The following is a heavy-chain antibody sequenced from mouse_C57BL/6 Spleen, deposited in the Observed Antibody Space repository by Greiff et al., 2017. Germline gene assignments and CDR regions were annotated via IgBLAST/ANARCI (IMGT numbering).Heavy chain of an antibody. D-gene: IGHD1-1*01. CDR3: AAGGLLRSDY. Sequence: EVQLQQSGAELVKPGASVKLSCTASGFTIKDYYMHWVKQRTEQGLEWIGRIDPEDGGTKYAPKFQGKATITADTSSNTAYLQLSSLTSEDTAVYYWAAGGLLRSDYWGQGTTLTVSS. CDR2: IDPEDGGT. CDR1: GFTIKDYY. V-gene: IGHV14-2*01. J-gene: IGHJ2*01.